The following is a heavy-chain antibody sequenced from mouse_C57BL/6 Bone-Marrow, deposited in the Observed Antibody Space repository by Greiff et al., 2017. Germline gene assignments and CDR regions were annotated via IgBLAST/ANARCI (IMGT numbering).Heavy chain of an antibody. CDR1: GYAFSSYW. V-gene: IGHV1-80*01. J-gene: IGHJ1*03. CDR2: IYPGDGDT. CDR3: ARGRYWDWYFDV. D-gene: IGHD4-1*01. Sequence: QVQLQQSGAELVKPGASVKISCKASGYAFSSYWMNWVKQRPGKGLEWIGQIYPGDGDTNYNGKFKGKATLTADKSSSTAYMQLSSLTSEDSAVYFCARGRYWDWYFDVWGTGTTVTVSS.